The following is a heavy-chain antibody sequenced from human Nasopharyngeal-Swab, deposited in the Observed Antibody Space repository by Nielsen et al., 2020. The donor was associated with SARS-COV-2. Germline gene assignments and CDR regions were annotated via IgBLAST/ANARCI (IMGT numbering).Heavy chain of an antibody. Sequence: GSPRLPCAASGFSLRNYEMNWVRQAPGKGLEWVSYISSSGSTIYYADSVKGRFTISRDNDKNSLYLQMNSLRAEDTAVYYCARDYRTYYYDSSGYYASYYYGMDVWGQGTTVTVSS. V-gene: IGHV3-48*03. D-gene: IGHD3-22*01. CDR3: ARDYRTYYYDSSGYYASYYYGMDV. J-gene: IGHJ6*02. CDR2: ISSSGSTI. CDR1: GFSLRNYE.